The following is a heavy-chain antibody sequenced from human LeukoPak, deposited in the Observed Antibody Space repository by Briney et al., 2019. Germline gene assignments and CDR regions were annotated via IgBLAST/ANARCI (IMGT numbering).Heavy chain of an antibody. D-gene: IGHD4-17*01. V-gene: IGHV1-69*04. CDR2: IIPILGIA. CDR3: ARDPDNTVTTVY. J-gene: IGHJ4*02. Sequence: SVKVSCKASGGTFSSYAISWVRQAPGQGLEWMGRIIPILGIANYAQKFQGRVTITADKSTSTAYMELSSLRSEDTAVYYCARDPDNTVTTVYWGQGTLVTVSS. CDR1: GGTFSSYA.